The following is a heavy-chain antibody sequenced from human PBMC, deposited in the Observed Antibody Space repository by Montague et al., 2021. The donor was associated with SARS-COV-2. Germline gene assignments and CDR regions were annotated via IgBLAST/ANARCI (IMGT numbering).Heavy chain of an antibody. J-gene: IGHJ4*02. V-gene: IGHV3-21*01. CDR2: ISSSSYI. D-gene: IGHD3-9*01. CDR1: GFTFSSYS. Sequence: FLRLSCAASGFTFSSYSMNWVRQAPGKGLEWVSSISSSSYIYYADSVKGRFTISRDNAKNSLYLQMNSLRAEDAAVYYCARDHYDILTGYYYWGQGTLVTVSS. CDR3: ARDHYDILTGYYY.